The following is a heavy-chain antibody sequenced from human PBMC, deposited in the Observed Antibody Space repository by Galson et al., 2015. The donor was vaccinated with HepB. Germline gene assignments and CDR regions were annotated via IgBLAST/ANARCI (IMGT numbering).Heavy chain of an antibody. CDR1: GFTFDDYA. Sequence: LRLSCAASGFTFDDYAMHWVRQAPGKGLEWVSGISWNSGSIGYADSVKGRFTVSRDNAKNSLYLQMNSLRAEDTASYYCAKEYSSGWYFNWFDPWGQGTLVTVSS. J-gene: IGHJ5*02. CDR2: ISWNSGSI. CDR3: AKEYSSGWYFNWFDP. D-gene: IGHD6-19*01. V-gene: IGHV3-9*01.